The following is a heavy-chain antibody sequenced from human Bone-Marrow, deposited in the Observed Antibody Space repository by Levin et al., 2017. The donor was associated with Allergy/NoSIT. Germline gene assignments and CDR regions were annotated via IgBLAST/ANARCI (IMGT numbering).Heavy chain of an antibody. CDR2: ISGSGGST. Sequence: CFSSSFFPFLLSSLSWVRQAPGKGLEWVSAISGSGGSTYYADSVKGRFTISRYTSKNTLYLQMNSLRAEDTAVYYCAKFYMSGDYFDYWGQGTLVTVSS. V-gene: IGHV3-23*01. CDR1: FFPFLLSS. J-gene: IGHJ4*02. CDR3: AKFYMSGDYFDY. D-gene: IGHD3-10*02.